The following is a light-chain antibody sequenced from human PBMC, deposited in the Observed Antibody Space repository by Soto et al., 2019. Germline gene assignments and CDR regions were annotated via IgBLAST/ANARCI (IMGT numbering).Light chain of an antibody. CDR1: SSDVGGYNY. Sequence: QSVLTQPRSVSGSPGQSVTISCTGTSSDVGGYNYVSWYQQHPGKAPKLMIYDVSKRPSGVPDRFSGSKSGNTASLTISGLQAEDEADYDCCSYAGSYTLYVFGTGSKVTV. CDR2: DVS. CDR3: CSYAGSYTLYV. J-gene: IGLJ1*01. V-gene: IGLV2-11*01.